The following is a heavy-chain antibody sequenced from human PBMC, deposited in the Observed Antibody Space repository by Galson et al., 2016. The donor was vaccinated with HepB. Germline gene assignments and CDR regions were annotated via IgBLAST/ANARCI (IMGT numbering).Heavy chain of an antibody. J-gene: IGHJ6*02. D-gene: IGHD3-22*01. V-gene: IGHV1-46*01. CDR3: ARVQYYYDTTRRVYYYYGMDV. Sequence: SVKVSCKASGYTFTSYYMHWVRQAPGQGLERMGIINPSGGSTSYAQKFQGRVTMTRDTSTSTVYMELSSLRSEDTAVYYCARVQYYYDTTRRVYYYYGMDVWGQGTTVTVSS. CDR1: GYTFTSYY. CDR2: INPSGGST.